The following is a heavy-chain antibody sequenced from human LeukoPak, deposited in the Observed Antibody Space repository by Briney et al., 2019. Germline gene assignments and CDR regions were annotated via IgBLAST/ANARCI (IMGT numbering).Heavy chain of an antibody. D-gene: IGHD4-23*01. Sequence: PSGTLSLTCTVAGDSISSTGCWTWVRQPPGEELEWIGEVYHSGATNYNPSLKSRVTMSVDKSKNQFSLKVNSVTAADTAVYYCAKNGGNSDLEYWGQGTLVTVSS. CDR2: VYHSGAT. J-gene: IGHJ4*02. V-gene: IGHV4-4*02. CDR1: GDSISSTGC. CDR3: AKNGGNSDLEY.